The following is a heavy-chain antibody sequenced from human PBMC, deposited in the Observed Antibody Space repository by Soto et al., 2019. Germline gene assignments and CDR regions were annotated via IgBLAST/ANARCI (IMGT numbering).Heavy chain of an antibody. CDR3: ARGLYGDYAIDY. CDR2: IKQDGSEK. V-gene: IGHV3-7*03. J-gene: IGHJ4*02. D-gene: IGHD4-17*01. Sequence: EVKLLESGGGLVQPGGSLRLSCAASGFTFSSYSMSWVRQAPGKGLEWVANIKQDGSEKYYVDSVKGRFTISRDNAKNSLYLQMNSLRAEDTAVYYCARGLYGDYAIDYWGQGTLVTVSS. CDR1: GFTFSSYS.